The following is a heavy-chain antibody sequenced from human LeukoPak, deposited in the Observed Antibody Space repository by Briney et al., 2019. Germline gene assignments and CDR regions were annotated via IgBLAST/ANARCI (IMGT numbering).Heavy chain of an antibody. D-gene: IGHD6-19*01. Sequence: GGSLRLSCAASGFTFSSYSMNWVRQAPGKGLEWVSSISSSSSYIYYADSVKGRFTISRDNAKNSLYLQMNSLRAEDTAVYYCAREWYSSGWHGMDVWGQGTTVTVSS. J-gene: IGHJ6*02. CDR1: GFTFSSYS. V-gene: IGHV3-21*01. CDR2: ISSSSSYI. CDR3: AREWYSSGWHGMDV.